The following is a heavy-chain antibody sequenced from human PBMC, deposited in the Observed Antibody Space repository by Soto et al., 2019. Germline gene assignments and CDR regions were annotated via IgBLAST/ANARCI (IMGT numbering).Heavy chain of an antibody. D-gene: IGHD6-6*01. J-gene: IGHJ3*01. V-gene: IGHV4-4*02. CDR3: AKDRLWGSSVRGAPDDFEV. CDR2: IYQSGST. Sequence: QVHLQESGPGLVKPSGTLSLTCTVSGGSISGRNWWSWLRQSPTKGLESFGEIYQSGSTNYNPSLESRVTISVDESKNQFSLELTSLTAADTAVYYCAKDRLWGSSVRGAPDDFEVWGQGTMVTVS. CDR1: GGSISGRNW.